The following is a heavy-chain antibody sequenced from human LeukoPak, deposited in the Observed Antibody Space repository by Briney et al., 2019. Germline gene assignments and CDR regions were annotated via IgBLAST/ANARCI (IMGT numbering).Heavy chain of an antibody. J-gene: IGHJ5*02. Sequence: GGSLRLSCVASGFTLSTYEMNWVRQAPGKGLEWVAYINSVGVTMFYAGSVKGRFTVSRDNARNLLSLQMDSLRVEDTAVYYCARDRWEYDSGSYWNPLDLWGRGTQVTVSS. CDR2: INSVGVTM. D-gene: IGHD3-10*01. CDR1: GFTLSTYE. CDR3: ARDRWEYDSGSYWNPLDL. V-gene: IGHV3-48*03.